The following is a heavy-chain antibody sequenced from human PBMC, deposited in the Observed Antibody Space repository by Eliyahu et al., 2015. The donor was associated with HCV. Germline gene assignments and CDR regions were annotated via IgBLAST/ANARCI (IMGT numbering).Heavy chain of an antibody. CDR2: IXPGDSDT. J-gene: IGHJ5*02. D-gene: IGHD2-15*01. Sequence: EVQLVQSGAXVKKPGESLXISCXGSGYSFTSYWXGWXRQMPGKGLGWMGIIXPGDSDTRYSPSFQGQVTISADKSISTAYLQWSSLKASDTAMYYCARAIVELNWFDPWGQGTLVTVSS. CDR3: ARAIVELNWFDP. V-gene: IGHV5-51*03. CDR1: GYSFTSYW.